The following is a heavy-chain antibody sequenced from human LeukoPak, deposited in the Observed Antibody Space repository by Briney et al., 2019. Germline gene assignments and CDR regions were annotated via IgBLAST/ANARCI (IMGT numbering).Heavy chain of an antibody. CDR2: IYSGGST. D-gene: IGHD6-19*01. J-gene: IGHJ6*02. Sequence: PGGSLRLSCAASGFTFSSYAMSWVRQAPGKGLEWVSVIYSGGSTYYADSVKGRFTISRDNSKNTLYLQMNSLRAEDTAVYYCASGGLYSSGWAPLGTYYYYGMDVWGQGTTVTVSS. CDR3: ASGGLYSSGWAPLGTYYYYGMDV. V-gene: IGHV3-66*01. CDR1: GFTFSSYA.